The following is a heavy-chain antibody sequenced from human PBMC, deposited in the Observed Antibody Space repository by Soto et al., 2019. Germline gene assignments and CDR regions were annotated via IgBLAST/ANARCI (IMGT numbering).Heavy chain of an antibody. CDR3: AREWGWSFFIPSAFDI. V-gene: IGHV3-74*01. J-gene: IGHJ3*02. CDR2: MNSDGSSS. CDR1: GFTFSSYW. Sequence: EVQLVESGGGLVQPGGSLRLSCAASGFTFSSYWMHWVRQAPGKGLVWVSRMNSDGSSSSYGASVKGRFTIATDNAKNTLYLQMNSLRAEDTAVYYCAREWGWSFFIPSAFDIWGQGTMVTVSS. D-gene: IGHD1-26*01.